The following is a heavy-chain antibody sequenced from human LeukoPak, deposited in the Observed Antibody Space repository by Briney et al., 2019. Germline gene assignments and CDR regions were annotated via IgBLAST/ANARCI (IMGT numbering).Heavy chain of an antibody. V-gene: IGHV3-48*04. CDR2: ISSASTSI. CDR1: GFTVSSNY. D-gene: IGHD6-19*01. J-gene: IGHJ4*02. CDR3: ARGYGSGWF. Sequence: GGSLRLSCAASGFTVSSNYMSWVRQAPGKGLEWVSFISSASTSIYYADSVKGRFTTSRDNAKNSLYLQMNSPRAEDTAVYYCARGYGSGWFWGQGTLVTVSS.